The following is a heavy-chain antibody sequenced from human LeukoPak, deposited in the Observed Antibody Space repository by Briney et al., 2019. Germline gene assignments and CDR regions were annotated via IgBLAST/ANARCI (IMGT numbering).Heavy chain of an antibody. J-gene: IGHJ4*02. CDR1: GGSISNYY. D-gene: IGHD3-22*01. V-gene: IGHV4-59*12. Sequence: SETLSLTCTVSGGSISNYYWNWIRQPPGKGLEWIGYIYYTGNTNYNPSLKSRVTISVDTSKNQFSLKLSSVTAADTAVYYCARTLFTTPDYWGQGTLVTVSS. CDR3: ARTLFTTPDY. CDR2: IYYTGNT.